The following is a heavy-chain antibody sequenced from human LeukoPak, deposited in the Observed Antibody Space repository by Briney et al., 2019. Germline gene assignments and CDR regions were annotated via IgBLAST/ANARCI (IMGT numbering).Heavy chain of an antibody. CDR1: GFSFNRYG. Sequence: GGSLRLSCAASGFSFNRYGMHWVRQAPGKGLEWVAFIRFDGSSKNYADSMKGRLTISRDNSKNTLYLQMNSLIPEDTAVYYCAKESGNWFDHWGQGTLVTVSS. V-gene: IGHV3-30*02. J-gene: IGHJ5*02. CDR2: IRFDGSSK. CDR3: AKESGNWFDH.